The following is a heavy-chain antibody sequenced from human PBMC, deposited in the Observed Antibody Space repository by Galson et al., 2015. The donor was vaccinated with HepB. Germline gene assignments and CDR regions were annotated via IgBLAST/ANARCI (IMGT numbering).Heavy chain of an antibody. Sequence: SLRLSCAASGFTLSSYGMSWVRQAPGKGLEWVSSIRSSSSYIYYADSVKGRFTISRDNAKNSLYLQMNSLRAEDSAIYYCVRVSLDGTTFYYWGQLTLVTVYS. J-gene: IGHJ4*02. D-gene: IGHD2-2*01. V-gene: IGHV3-21*01. CDR1: GFTLSSYG. CDR3: VRVSLDGTTFYY. CDR2: IRSSSSYI.